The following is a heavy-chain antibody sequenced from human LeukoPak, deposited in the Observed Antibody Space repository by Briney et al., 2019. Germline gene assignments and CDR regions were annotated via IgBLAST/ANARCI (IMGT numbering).Heavy chain of an antibody. CDR3: ARQSRRYSYVEQYNWFDP. CDR1: GGSISSYY. Sequence: PSETLSLTCTVCGGSISSYYWNWIRQPPGKGLEWIGYIDYSGSTNYNPSLKSRVTISVDTSKNQFSLKLSSVTAADTAVYYCARQSRRYSYVEQYNWFDPWGQGTLVTVSS. V-gene: IGHV4-59*08. CDR2: IDYSGST. J-gene: IGHJ5*02. D-gene: IGHD5-18*01.